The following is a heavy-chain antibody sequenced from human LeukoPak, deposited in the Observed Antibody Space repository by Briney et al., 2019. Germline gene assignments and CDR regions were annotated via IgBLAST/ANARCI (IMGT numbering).Heavy chain of an antibody. D-gene: IGHD5-24*01. CDR3: ARTGGMATLYDAFDI. CDR2: IYHSGST. Sequence: PSETLSLTCTVSGGSISSGDYYWGWIRQPPGKGLEWIGSIYHSGSTYYNPSLKSRVTISVDTSKNRFSLKLSSVTAADTAVYYCARTGGMATLYDAFDIWGQGTMVTVSS. V-gene: IGHV4-39*07. J-gene: IGHJ3*02. CDR1: GGSISSGDYY.